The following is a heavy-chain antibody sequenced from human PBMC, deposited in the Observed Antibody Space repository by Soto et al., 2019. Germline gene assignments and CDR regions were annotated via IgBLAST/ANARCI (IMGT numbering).Heavy chain of an antibody. Sequence: GESLKISCKGSGYSFTSYWIGWVRQMPGKGLEWMGIIYPGDSDTRYGPSFQGQVTISADKSISTAYLQWSSLKASDTAMYYCARHKGSRHYDILTGYYTGSYYGMDVWGQGTTVTVSS. CDR2: IYPGDSDT. CDR3: ARHKGSRHYDILTGYYTGSYYGMDV. V-gene: IGHV5-51*01. J-gene: IGHJ6*02. CDR1: GYSFTSYW. D-gene: IGHD3-9*01.